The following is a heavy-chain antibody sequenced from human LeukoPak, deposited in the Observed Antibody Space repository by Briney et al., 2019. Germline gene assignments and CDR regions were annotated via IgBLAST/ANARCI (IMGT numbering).Heavy chain of an antibody. Sequence: GGSLRLSCAASGFTFSSYWMSWVRQAPGKGLERVANIKQDGSEKYYVDSVKGRFTISRDNAKNSLYLQMNSLRAEDTAVYYCARVYGITYSSGWYLDYWGQGTLVTVSS. CDR3: ARVYGITYSSGWYLDY. CDR1: GFTFSSYW. J-gene: IGHJ4*02. CDR2: IKQDGSEK. D-gene: IGHD6-19*01. V-gene: IGHV3-7*03.